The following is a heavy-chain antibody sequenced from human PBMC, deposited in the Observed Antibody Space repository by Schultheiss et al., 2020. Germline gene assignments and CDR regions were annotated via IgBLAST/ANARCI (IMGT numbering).Heavy chain of an antibody. V-gene: IGHV3-74*01. CDR2: INSDGSST. CDR3: ARGERGYSYGLNDY. J-gene: IGHJ4*02. Sequence: WGSMRLACAASGFTFSSYWMHWVRQAPGKGLVWVSRINSDGSSTSYADSVKGRFAISRDNAKNTLYLQMNSLRAEDTAVYYCARGERGYSYGLNDYWGQGTLVTVSS. D-gene: IGHD5-18*01. CDR1: GFTFSSYW.